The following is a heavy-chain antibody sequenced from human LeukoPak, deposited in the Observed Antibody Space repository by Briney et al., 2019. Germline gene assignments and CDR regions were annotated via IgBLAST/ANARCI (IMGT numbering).Heavy chain of an antibody. CDR1: GFTFSSYW. D-gene: IGHD3-10*01. Sequence: PGGSLRLSCAASGFTFSSYWMSWVRQAPGKGLEWVANIKQDGSEKYYVDSVKGRFTISRDNAKNSLYLQMNSLRAEDTAVYYCARDRVWFGEPEYFQHWGQGTLVTVSS. V-gene: IGHV3-7*01. J-gene: IGHJ1*01. CDR3: ARDRVWFGEPEYFQH. CDR2: IKQDGSEK.